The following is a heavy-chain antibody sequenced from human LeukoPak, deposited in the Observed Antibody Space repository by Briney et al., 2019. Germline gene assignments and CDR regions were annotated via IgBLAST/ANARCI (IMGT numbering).Heavy chain of an antibody. CDR1: GCTFGTYW. D-gene: IGHD3-9*01. Sequence: GESLKISCQLSGCTFGTYWIGWVRQMPGKSLEWMGIIHLRDSLTYYSPSWQGQVIISDDKSISTASLQWNSLTASDSGIYYCASARDGNFYWDYWAQGTLVTVAS. V-gene: IGHV5-51*01. CDR3: ASARDGNFYWDY. J-gene: IGHJ4*02. CDR2: IHLRDSLT.